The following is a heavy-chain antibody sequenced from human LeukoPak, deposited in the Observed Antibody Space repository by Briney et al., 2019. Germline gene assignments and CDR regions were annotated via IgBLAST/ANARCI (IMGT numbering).Heavy chain of an antibody. Sequence: SETLSLTCTVSGGSISSSSYYWGWIRQPPGKGLEWIGSFYCSGRTYYNPSRKSRVTICVDTSKNQFSLKLSSVTAADTAVYYCARFGYYYDSSGYYYWGQGTLVTVSS. CDR1: GGSISSSSYY. J-gene: IGHJ4*02. D-gene: IGHD3-22*01. V-gene: IGHV4-39*01. CDR3: ARFGYYYDSSGYYY. CDR2: FYCSGRT.